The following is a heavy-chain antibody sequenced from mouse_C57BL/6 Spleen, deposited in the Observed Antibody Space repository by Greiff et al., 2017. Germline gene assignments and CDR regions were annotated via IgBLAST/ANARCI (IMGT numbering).Heavy chain of an antibody. D-gene: IGHD1-1*01. V-gene: IGHV5-9-1*02. CDR1: GFTFSSYA. J-gene: IGHJ4*01. CDR3: TRVFITTVVATRCAMDY. Sequence: DVMLVESGEGLVKPGGSLKLSCAASGFTFSSYAMSWVRQTPEKRLEWVAYISSGGDYIYYADTVKGRFTISRDNARNTLYLQMSSLKSEDTAMYYCTRVFITTVVATRCAMDYWGQGTSVTVSS. CDR2: ISSGGDYI.